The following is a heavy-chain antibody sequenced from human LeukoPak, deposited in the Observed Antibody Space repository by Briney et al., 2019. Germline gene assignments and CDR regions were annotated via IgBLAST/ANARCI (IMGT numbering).Heavy chain of an antibody. CDR3: AKDISSSAANWFDP. D-gene: IGHD2-2*01. J-gene: IGHJ5*02. Sequence: GGSLRLSCAASGFNFDDFGMHWVRQAPGKGPEWVSGISWNSGSIGYADSVKGRFTISRDNAKNSLYLQMNSLRAEDTALYYCAKDISSSAANWFDPGAREPWSPSPQ. V-gene: IGHV3-9*01. CDR2: ISWNSGSI. CDR1: GFNFDDFG.